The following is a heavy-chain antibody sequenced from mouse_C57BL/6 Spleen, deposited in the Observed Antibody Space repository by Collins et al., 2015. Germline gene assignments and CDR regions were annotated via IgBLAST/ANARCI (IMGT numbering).Heavy chain of an antibody. V-gene: IGHV1-74*04. CDR2: IHPSDSDT. CDR1: GYTFTSYW. Sequence: LQQPGAELVMPGASVKLSCKASGYTFTSYWMHWVKQRPGQGLEWIGRIHPSDSDTNYNQKFKGKATLTVDKSSSTAYMQLSSLTSEDSAVYYCAIGAYYGNYEGYFDVWGTGTTVTVSS. CDR3: AIGAYYGNYEGYFDV. D-gene: IGHD2-10*01. J-gene: IGHJ1*03.